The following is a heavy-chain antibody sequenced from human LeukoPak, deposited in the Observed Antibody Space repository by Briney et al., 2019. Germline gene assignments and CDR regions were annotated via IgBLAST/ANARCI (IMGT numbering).Heavy chain of an antibody. V-gene: IGHV4-59*01. J-gene: IGHJ4*02. D-gene: IGHD2-8*02. CDR2: IHNSGST. Sequence: SGTLSLTCTVSGYSISSYYWSWIRQPPGKGLEWIGNIHNSGSTNYNPALKSRVTISLDTSKNQFSLRLTSVTAADTAVYFRARDTGGSYWGQGTLVTVSS. CDR3: ARDTGGSY. CDR1: GYSISSYY.